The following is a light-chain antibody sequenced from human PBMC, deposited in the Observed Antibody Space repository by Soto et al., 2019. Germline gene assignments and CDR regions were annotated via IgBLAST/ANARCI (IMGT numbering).Light chain of an antibody. Sequence: EIVLTQSPGTLSLSPGERATLSCRASQYVASSNLAWYQQKPGQAPSLLIYGASSRATGIPDRFSDSGSGTDFTLTISRLEPEDFAVYYCQQYGSSYTFGQGTKLEIK. CDR3: QQYGSSYT. CDR1: QYVASSN. CDR2: GAS. J-gene: IGKJ2*01. V-gene: IGKV3-20*01.